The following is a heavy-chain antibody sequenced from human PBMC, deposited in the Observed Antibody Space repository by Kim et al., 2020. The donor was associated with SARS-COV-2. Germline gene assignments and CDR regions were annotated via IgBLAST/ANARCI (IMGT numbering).Heavy chain of an antibody. Sequence: GGSLRLSCAASGFTFSSYEMNWVRQAPGKGLEWVSYISSSGSTIYYADSVKGRFTISRDNAKNSLYLQMNSLRAEDTAVYYCARGGYSGSYGPFDYWGQGTLVTVSS. V-gene: IGHV3-48*03. CDR1: GFTFSSYE. D-gene: IGHD1-26*01. CDR2: ISSSGSTI. CDR3: ARGGYSGSYGPFDY. J-gene: IGHJ4*02.